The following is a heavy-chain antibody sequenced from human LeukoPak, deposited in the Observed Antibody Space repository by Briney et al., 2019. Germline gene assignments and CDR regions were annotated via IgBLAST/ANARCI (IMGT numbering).Heavy chain of an antibody. CDR1: GFTFSSYA. CDR2: ISGSGGST. D-gene: IGHD1-26*01. V-gene: IGHV3-23*01. CDR3: AKSPRRELPRDYGMDV. J-gene: IGHJ6*02. Sequence: GGSLRLSCAASGFTFSSYAMSWVRQAPGKGLEWVSGISGSGGSTYYADSVKGRFSFSRDNSKNTLYLQMNSLRVEVTAVYYCAKSPRRELPRDYGMDVWGQGTTVTVSS.